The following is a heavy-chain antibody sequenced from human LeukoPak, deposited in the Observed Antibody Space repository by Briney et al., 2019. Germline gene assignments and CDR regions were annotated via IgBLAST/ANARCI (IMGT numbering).Heavy chain of an antibody. CDR1: GYTLTELS. Sequence: ASVKVSCKVSGYTLTELSMHWVRQAPGKGLEWMGVFDPEDGETISAQKFQGRVTMTEDTSTDTAYMELSSLRSEDTAVYYCATDPPMVRNDFWSGYPYFDYWGQGTLVTVSS. CDR2: FDPEDGET. CDR3: ATDPPMVRNDFWSGYPYFDY. D-gene: IGHD3-3*01. J-gene: IGHJ4*02. V-gene: IGHV1-24*01.